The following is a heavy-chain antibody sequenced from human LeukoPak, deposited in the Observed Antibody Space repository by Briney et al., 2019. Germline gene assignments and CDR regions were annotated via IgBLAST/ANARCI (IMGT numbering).Heavy chain of an antibody. J-gene: IGHJ4*02. V-gene: IGHV4-34*01. Sequence: PSETLSLTCAVYGGCFSGYYWSWIRQPPGKGLEWIGEINHSGSTNYNPSLKSRVTISVDTSKNQFSLKLSSVTAADTAVYYCARVLGSGSYYDDFDYWGQGTLVTVSS. CDR1: GGCFSGYY. D-gene: IGHD1-26*01. CDR2: INHSGST. CDR3: ARVLGSGSYYDDFDY.